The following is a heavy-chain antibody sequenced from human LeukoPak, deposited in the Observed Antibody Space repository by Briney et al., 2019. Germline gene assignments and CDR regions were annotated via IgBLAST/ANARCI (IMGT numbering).Heavy chain of an antibody. J-gene: IGHJ5*01. D-gene: IGHD3/OR15-3a*01. Sequence: SETLSLTCTVSGGSISSYYWSWIRQPAGKGLVWIGRIYTSGSTKYNPSLKSRVTISADTSKNQFSLKVSSVTAADTAMYYCAREEVLLDNNWFDSWGQGTQVTVSS. CDR3: AREEVLLDNNWFDS. CDR2: IYTSGST. V-gene: IGHV4-4*07. CDR1: GGSISSYY.